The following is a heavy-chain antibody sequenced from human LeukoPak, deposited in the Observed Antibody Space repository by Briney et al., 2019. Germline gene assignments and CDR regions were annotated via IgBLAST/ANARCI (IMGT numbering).Heavy chain of an antibody. V-gene: IGHV4-34*01. Sequence: SETLSLTCAVYGGSFSGYYWSWIRQPPGKGLEWIGEINHSGSTNYNPSLKSRVTISVDTSKNQFSLKLSSVTAADTAVYYCARQRFTYYYGSGRDYYYMDVWGKGTTVTISS. CDR1: GGSFSGYY. D-gene: IGHD3-10*01. J-gene: IGHJ6*03. CDR3: ARQRFTYYYGSGRDYYYMDV. CDR2: INHSGST.